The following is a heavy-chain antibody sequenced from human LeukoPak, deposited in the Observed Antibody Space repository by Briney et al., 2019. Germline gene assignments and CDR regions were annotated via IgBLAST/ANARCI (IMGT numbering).Heavy chain of an antibody. CDR2: ISYDGSNK. V-gene: IGHV3-30*18. J-gene: IGHJ6*02. CDR3: AKDPAVSDMDV. CDR1: GITFSSYG. Sequence: PGGSLRLSCAASGITFSSYGMHWVRQAPGKGLEWVAVISYDGSNKYYADSVKGRFTISRDNSKNTLYLQMNSLRAEDTAVYYCAKDPAVSDMDVWGQGTRVTVSS.